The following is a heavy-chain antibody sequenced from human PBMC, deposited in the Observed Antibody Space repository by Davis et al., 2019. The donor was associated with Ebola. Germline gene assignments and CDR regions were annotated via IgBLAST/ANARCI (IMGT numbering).Heavy chain of an antibody. CDR1: GYTFTGYY. J-gene: IGHJ5*02. CDR2: INPSGGST. CDR3: ASRHSSSSYRWFDP. Sequence: AASVKVSCKASGYTFTGYYMHWVRQAPGQGLEWMGWINPSGGSTSYAQRFQGRVTMTRDTSTSTVYMELSSLRSEDTAVYYCASRHSSSSYRWFDPWGQGPRSPSPQ. D-gene: IGHD6-6*01. V-gene: IGHV1-46*01.